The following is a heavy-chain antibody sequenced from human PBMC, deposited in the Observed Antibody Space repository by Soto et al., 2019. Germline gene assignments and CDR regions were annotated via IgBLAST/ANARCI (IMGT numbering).Heavy chain of an antibody. CDR3: ARGRVTMIVVVTDDAFDI. J-gene: IGHJ3*02. D-gene: IGHD3-22*01. V-gene: IGHV1-2*04. CDR1: GGTFSSYT. CDR2: INPNSGGT. Sequence: ASVKVSCKASGGTFSSYTISWVRQAPGQGLEWMGWINPNSGGTNYAQKFQGWVTMTRDTSISTAYMELSRLRSDDTAVYYCARGRVTMIVVVTDDAFDIWGQGTMVNGSS.